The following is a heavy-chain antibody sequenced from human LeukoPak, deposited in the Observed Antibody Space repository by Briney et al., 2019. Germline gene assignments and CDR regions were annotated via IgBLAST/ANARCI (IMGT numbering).Heavy chain of an antibody. CDR3: ASSSGWDDYFDY. J-gene: IGHJ4*02. Sequence: AAVQVSCKASGYTFPSYYMHWVRQAPGQGLEGLGIINPSGGSTSYAQKFQGRVTMTRDTSTSTVYMELSSLRFEDTAVYYCASSSGWDDYFDYWGQGTLVTVSS. CDR2: INPSGGST. V-gene: IGHV1-46*01. CDR1: GYTFPSYY. D-gene: IGHD6-19*01.